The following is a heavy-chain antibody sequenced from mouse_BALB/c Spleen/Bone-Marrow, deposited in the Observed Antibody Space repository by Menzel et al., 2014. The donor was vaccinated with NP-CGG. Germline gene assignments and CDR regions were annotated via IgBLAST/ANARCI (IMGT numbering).Heavy chain of an antibody. D-gene: IGHD2-2*01. CDR2: IDPANGNT. Sequence: EVQLQQSGAELVKPGASVKLSCTASGFNIKDTYMHWVKQRPEQGLEWIGRIDPANGNTKYGPKSQGKATITADTSSNTACLQLSSLTPEDTAVYYCASYVYGYYFDYWGQGTTLTVSS. CDR3: ASYVYGYYFDY. V-gene: IGHV14-3*02. J-gene: IGHJ2*01. CDR1: GFNIKDTY.